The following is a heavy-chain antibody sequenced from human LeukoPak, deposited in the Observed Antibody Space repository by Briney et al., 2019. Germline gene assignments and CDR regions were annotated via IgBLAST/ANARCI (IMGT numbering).Heavy chain of an antibody. J-gene: IGHJ4*02. Sequence: ASVKVSCKASGSTFTGYYTHWVRQAPGQGLEWMGWINPNSGGRKYAQKFQGRVTMTRDTSMSTVYMELSRLTSDDTDVYYCASTLTVVGTLDYWGQGTLVPVSS. CDR2: INPNSGGR. V-gene: IGHV1-2*02. CDR3: ASTLTVVGTLDY. D-gene: IGHD6-19*01. CDR1: GSTFTGYY.